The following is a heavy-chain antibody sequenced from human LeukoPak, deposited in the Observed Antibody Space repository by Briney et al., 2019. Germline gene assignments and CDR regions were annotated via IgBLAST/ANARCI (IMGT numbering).Heavy chain of an antibody. CDR3: ARGNPGDYGDYYYYYYYMDV. V-gene: IGHV4-61*02. D-gene: IGHD4-17*01. Sequence: LSLPCTVSGGSIISGSCYGSWIRQPGGEGLEWIGLIYTSGSTNYNPSLKGRVTISVDTSKNQFSLKLSSVTAADTAVYYCARGNPGDYGDYYYYYYYMDVWGKGTTVTISS. CDR1: GGSIISGSCY. J-gene: IGHJ6*03. CDR2: IYTSGST.